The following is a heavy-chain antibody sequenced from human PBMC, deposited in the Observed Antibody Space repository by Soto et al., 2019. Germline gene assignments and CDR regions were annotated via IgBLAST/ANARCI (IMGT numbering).Heavy chain of an antibody. J-gene: IGHJ4*02. CDR1: GFTFSSYG. Sequence: GSLRLSCAASGFTFSSYGMHWVRQAPGKGLEWVAVISYDGSNKYYADSVKGRFTISRDNSKNTLYLQMNSLRAEDTAVYYCAKDSSGGIDYWGQGTLVTVSS. V-gene: IGHV3-30*18. D-gene: IGHD3-10*01. CDR2: ISYDGSNK. CDR3: AKDSSGGIDY.